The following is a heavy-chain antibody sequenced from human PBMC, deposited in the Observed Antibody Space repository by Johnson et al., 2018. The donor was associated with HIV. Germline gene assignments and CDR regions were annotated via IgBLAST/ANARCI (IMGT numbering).Heavy chain of an antibody. CDR2: ISGSGGST. J-gene: IGHJ3*02. V-gene: IGHV3-23*04. Sequence: VQLVESGGGLVQPGGSLRLSCVVSGFTFSNYWMHWVRQAPGKGLEWVSAISGSGGSTDYADSVTGRFTISRDTSTNTLYLPMNSLRAEDTAVYYCAKDLLYCSSTSCHSYNLDAFDIWGQGTTVTVSS. D-gene: IGHD2-2*01. CDR1: GFTFSNYW. CDR3: AKDLLYCSSTSCHSYNLDAFDI.